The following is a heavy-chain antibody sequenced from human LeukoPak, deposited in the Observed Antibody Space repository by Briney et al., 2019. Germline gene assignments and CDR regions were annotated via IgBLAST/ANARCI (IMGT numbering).Heavy chain of an antibody. CDR2: IYYSGST. D-gene: IGHD6-19*01. CDR1: GGSISSSSYY. J-gene: IGHJ5*02. V-gene: IGHV4-39*01. CDR3: ARVSGWFTNWFDP. Sequence: SETLSLTCTVSGGSISSSSYYWGWIRQPPGKGLEWIGSIYYSGSTYYNPSLKSRVTISVDTSKNQSSLKLSSVTAADTAVYYCARVSGWFTNWFDPWGRGTLVTVSS.